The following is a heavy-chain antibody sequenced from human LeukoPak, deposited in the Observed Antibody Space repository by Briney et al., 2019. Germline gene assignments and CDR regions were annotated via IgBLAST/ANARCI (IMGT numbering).Heavy chain of an antibody. CDR3: AKVDYGPDYNYYYMGV. V-gene: IGHV1-18*01. D-gene: IGHD4-17*01. Sequence: ASVKVSCKASGYTFTSYGVSWVRQAPGQGLEWMGWITAYNGDTNYAQNLQARVTMTTDTSTSTAYMELRSLRSDDTAVYYCAKVDYGPDYNYYYMGVWGQGTTVTVSS. CDR1: GYTFTSYG. CDR2: ITAYNGDT. J-gene: IGHJ6*03.